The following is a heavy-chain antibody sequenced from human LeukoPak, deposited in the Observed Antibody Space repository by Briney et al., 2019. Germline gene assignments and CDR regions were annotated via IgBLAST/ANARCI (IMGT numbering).Heavy chain of an antibody. CDR2: IWYDGTNN. CDR1: GFTFNNYG. Sequence: GRSLRLSCAASGFTFNNYGMHWVRQAPGKGLEWVAVIWYDGTNNYYADSVKGRFTVSRDNSKNMMYLQMNSLRAEDTAMYYCARPIAGDAFGIWGQGTMVTVSS. CDR3: ARPIAGDAFGI. D-gene: IGHD2-21*01. V-gene: IGHV3-33*01. J-gene: IGHJ3*02.